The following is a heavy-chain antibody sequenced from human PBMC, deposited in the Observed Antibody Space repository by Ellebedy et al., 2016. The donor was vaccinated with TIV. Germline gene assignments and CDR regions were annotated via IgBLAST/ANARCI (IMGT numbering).Heavy chain of an antibody. CDR2: INPNFGGT. CDR1: GYRSDYY. D-gene: IGHD1-26*01. Sequence: ASVKVSCKASGYRSDYYIHWVRQAPGQGLEWVGWINPNFGGTNYAQSFRGRVTMTSNTSINTVYMELTRLKSDDTALYFCASERSRVYFDSWGQGSLVTVSS. CDR3: ASERSRVYFDS. V-gene: IGHV1-2*02. J-gene: IGHJ4*02.